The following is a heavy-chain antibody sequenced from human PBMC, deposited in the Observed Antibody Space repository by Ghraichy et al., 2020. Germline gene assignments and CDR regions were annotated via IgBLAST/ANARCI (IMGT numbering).Heavy chain of an antibody. CDR1: GYTFTSYD. Sequence: ASVKVSCKASGYTFTSYDINWVRQATGQGLEWMGWMNPNSGKTGYAQKFQGRVTMTRNNSISTAYMELSSLRSEDTAVYYCARDERDCSSTSCYSGAGYGMDVWGKGTTFTVS. J-gene: IGHJ6*04. CDR2: MNPNSGKT. D-gene: IGHD2-2*01. V-gene: IGHV1-8*01. CDR3: ARDERDCSSTSCYSGAGYGMDV.